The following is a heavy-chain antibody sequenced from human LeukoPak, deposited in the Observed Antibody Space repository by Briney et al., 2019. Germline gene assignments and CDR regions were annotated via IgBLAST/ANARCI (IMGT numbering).Heavy chain of an antibody. J-gene: IGHJ4*02. CDR3: ARGATVRTPPVDY. D-gene: IGHD4-23*01. CDR2: ISTSSSYI. CDR1: GFTLNTYS. Sequence: GGSLRLSCAASGFTLNTYSMNWVRQAPGKGLEWVSSISTSSSYIYYADSVKGRFTISRDNAKNSLYLQMNSLRAEDTAVYYCARGATVRTPPVDYWGQGTLVTVSS. V-gene: IGHV3-21*01.